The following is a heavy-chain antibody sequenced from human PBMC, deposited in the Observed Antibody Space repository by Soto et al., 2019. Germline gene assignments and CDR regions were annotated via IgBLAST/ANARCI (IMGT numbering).Heavy chain of an antibody. Sequence: PSETLSLTCTVSGGSISSGGYYWSWIRQHPGKGLEWIGYIYYSGSTYYNPSLKSRVTISVDTSKNQFSLKLSSVTAADTAVYNCARGFDFWSGYPNYFDYWGQGTLVTVSS. CDR2: IYYSGST. J-gene: IGHJ4*02. V-gene: IGHV4-31*03. CDR3: ARGFDFWSGYPNYFDY. CDR1: GGSISSGGYY. D-gene: IGHD3-3*01.